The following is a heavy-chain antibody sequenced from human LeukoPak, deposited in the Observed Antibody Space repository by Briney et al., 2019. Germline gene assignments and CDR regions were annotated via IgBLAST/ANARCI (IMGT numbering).Heavy chain of an antibody. CDR3: ASPMRGSGYNAAFDY. Sequence: SETLSLTCTVSGGSISSYYWSWIRQPAGKGLEWIGRIYTSGSTNYNPSLKSRVTMSVDTSKNQFSLKLSSVPAADTAVYYCASPMRGSGYNAAFDYWGQGTLVTVSS. CDR1: GGSISSYY. V-gene: IGHV4-4*07. D-gene: IGHD3-22*01. J-gene: IGHJ4*02. CDR2: IYTSGST.